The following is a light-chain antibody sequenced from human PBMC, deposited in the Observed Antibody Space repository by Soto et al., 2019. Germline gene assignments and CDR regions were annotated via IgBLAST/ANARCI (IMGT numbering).Light chain of an antibody. J-gene: IGKJ1*01. CDR2: GAS. V-gene: IGKV3-20*01. CDR3: QQYGTSPPT. CDR1: QCVSNNF. Sequence: EIVLTQSPGTLSLSPGERATLSGKASQCVSNNFLAWYQRKPGQAPRLLIYGASYRATAIPYRFSGSGSGTDFTLTITRLEPEDFAVYYCQQYGTSPPTFGQGTKVEI.